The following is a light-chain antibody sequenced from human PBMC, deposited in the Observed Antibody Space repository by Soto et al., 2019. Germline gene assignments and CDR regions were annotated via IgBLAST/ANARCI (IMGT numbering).Light chain of an antibody. V-gene: IGLV2-11*01. Sequence: QSVLTQPRSVSGSPGQSVTISCTGTSSDVGGFNSVSWYQQHPGKAPKLMIYDVNKRPSGVPDRFSGSKSGNTASLTISGLQAEDEADYYCNSYAGSYTLYVFGTGTKVTVL. CDR3: NSYAGSYTLYV. CDR1: SSDVGGFNS. J-gene: IGLJ1*01. CDR2: DVN.